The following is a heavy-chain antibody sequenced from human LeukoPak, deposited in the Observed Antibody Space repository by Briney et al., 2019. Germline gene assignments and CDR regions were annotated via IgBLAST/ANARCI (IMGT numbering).Heavy chain of an antibody. CDR1: GGSISSYY. Sequence: PSETLSLTCTVSGGSISSYYWSWIRQPPGEGLEGIGYIYYSGSTKYNPSLKSRVTISVDTSNNQFSLELSSVTAADTAVYYCARLATAGYLNCWGQGTLVTVSS. D-gene: IGHD6-19*01. V-gene: IGHV4-59*08. CDR3: ARLATAGYLNC. CDR2: IYYSGST. J-gene: IGHJ4*02.